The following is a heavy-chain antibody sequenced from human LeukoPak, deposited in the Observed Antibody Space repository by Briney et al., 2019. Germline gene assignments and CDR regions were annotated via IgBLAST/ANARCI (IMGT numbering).Heavy chain of an antibody. Sequence: SETLSLTCAVSGGSISSSNWWSWVRQPPGKGLEWIGEIYHSGSTNYNPSLKSRVTISVDKSKNQFSLKLSSVTAADTAVYYGARDLYIVVVPAGYWYFDLWGRGTLVTVSS. V-gene: IGHV4-4*02. CDR2: IYHSGST. CDR1: GGSISSSNW. D-gene: IGHD2-2*01. J-gene: IGHJ2*01. CDR3: ARDLYIVVVPAGYWYFDL.